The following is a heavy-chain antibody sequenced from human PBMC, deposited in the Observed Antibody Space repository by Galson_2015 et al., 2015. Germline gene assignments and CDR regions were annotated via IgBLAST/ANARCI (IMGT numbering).Heavy chain of an antibody. D-gene: IGHD2-2*01. CDR1: GFTFSSYA. Sequence: SLRLSCAASGFTFSSYAMSWVRQAPGQGLEWVSAISGSGGRANYAQTGKGRGTIPPDHSTDTPYMAMDSLRAEDTAVYYCAKDWCTSCQAHYYYYYGMDVWGQGTTVTVSS. CDR2: ISGSGGRA. CDR3: AKDWCTSCQAHYYYYYGMDV. J-gene: IGHJ6*02. V-gene: IGHV3-23*01.